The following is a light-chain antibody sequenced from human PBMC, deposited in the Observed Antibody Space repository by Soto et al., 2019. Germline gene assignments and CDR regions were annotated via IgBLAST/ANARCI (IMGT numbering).Light chain of an antibody. Sequence: QSALTQPASVSGSPGQSITISCTGTSSDVGGYDYVSWYQQHPGKAPKLMIYEVTNRPSGVSIRFSASKSGDTASLTISGLQAEDEADYYCSSYTSSRTFVFGTGTKVTVL. CDR3: SSYTSSRTFV. J-gene: IGLJ1*01. CDR2: EVT. V-gene: IGLV2-14*01. CDR1: SSDVGGYDY.